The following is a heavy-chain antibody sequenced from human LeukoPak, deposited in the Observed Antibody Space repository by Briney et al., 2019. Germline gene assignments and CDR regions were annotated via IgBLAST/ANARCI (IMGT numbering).Heavy chain of an antibody. CDR2: IWYDGSNK. D-gene: IGHD6-13*01. CDR3: ARGGGYSSSYFDH. V-gene: IGHV3-33*01. CDR1: GFTFSSYG. Sequence: PGGSLRLSCAASGFTFSSYGMHWVRQAPGKGLEWVAVIWYDGSNKYYADSVKGRFTISRDNSKNTLYLQMNSLRAEDTAVYYCARGGGYSSSYFDHWGQGTLVTVSS. J-gene: IGHJ4*02.